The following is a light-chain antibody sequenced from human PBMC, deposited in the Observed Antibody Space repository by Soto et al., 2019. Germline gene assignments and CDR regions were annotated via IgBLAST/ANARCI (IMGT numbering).Light chain of an antibody. CDR3: QQRGTWPRT. Sequence: EVVLTQSPATLSLSPGEEASLSCRASQDIDTFLLWYQQRPGQAPRLLIFDASNRATGVPAGFSGSGSGTDFFLTISSLEPEDFALYYCQQRGTWPRTFGRGTRLEIK. J-gene: IGKJ2*01. CDR1: QDIDTF. V-gene: IGKV3-11*01. CDR2: DAS.